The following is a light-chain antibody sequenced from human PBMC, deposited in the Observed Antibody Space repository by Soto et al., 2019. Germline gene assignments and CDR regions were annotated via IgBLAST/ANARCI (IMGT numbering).Light chain of an antibody. V-gene: IGKV3-11*01. CDR1: QSVTNF. Sequence: EIVLTQSPGTLSLSPGERATLSCRASQSVTNFLAWYQQNPGQSPSLLIYNASHRATGIPASFSGSGSGTDFTFTFSSLEPEDFAFYYCQQRYRWPETFGQGTKVDIK. J-gene: IGKJ1*01. CDR3: QQRYRWPET. CDR2: NAS.